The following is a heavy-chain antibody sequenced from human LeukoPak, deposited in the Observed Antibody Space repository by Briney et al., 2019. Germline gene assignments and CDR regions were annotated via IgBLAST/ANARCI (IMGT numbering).Heavy chain of an antibody. CDR1: GFTFSSYA. D-gene: IGHD4-17*01. CDR2: IGFSGGST. Sequence: GGSLRLSCAASGFTFSSYAMSWVRQAPEKGLEWVSAIGFSGGSTYHADSVKGRFTISRDNSQNTLYLQMNSLRAEDTAVYYCAIGTTGFDFRGQGTLVTVSS. J-gene: IGHJ4*02. V-gene: IGHV3-23*01. CDR3: AIGTTGFDF.